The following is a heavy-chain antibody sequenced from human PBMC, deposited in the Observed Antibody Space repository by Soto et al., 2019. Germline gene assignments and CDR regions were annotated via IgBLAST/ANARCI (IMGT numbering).Heavy chain of an antibody. CDR3: AKQGGKYGIRTFDP. V-gene: IGHV4-59*08. CDR1: GGSISSDY. J-gene: IGHJ5*02. D-gene: IGHD1-1*01. CDR2: IYHSGNT. Sequence: PSETLSLTCTVSGGSISSDYWSWLRQSPGKGLEWIGYIYHSGNTKYNPSLESRVTISIDASKNQVSLNLRSVTAADTAVYYCAKQGGKYGIRTFDPWGQGTLVTVSS.